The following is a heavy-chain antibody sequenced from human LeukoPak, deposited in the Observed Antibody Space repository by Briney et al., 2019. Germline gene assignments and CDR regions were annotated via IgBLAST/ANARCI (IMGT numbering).Heavy chain of an antibody. CDR3: ASEGRSLGCSGGSCYSHAFDI. CDR1: GGSISSYF. J-gene: IGHJ3*02. D-gene: IGHD2-15*01. Sequence: ASATLSLTCTVSGGSISSYFWSWIRQPAGKGLEWIGRIYTSGSTNYNPSLKSRVTISVDTSKSQFSLKLSSVTAADTALYFCASEGRSLGCSGGSCYSHAFDIWGHGTLVTVSS. V-gene: IGHV4-4*07. CDR2: IYTSGST.